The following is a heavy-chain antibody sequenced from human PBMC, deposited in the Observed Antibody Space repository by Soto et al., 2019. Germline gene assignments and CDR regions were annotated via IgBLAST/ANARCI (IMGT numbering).Heavy chain of an antibody. CDR1: GYTFTRYY. D-gene: IGHD6-19*01. J-gene: IGHJ5*02. CDR3: ARAGGWYPRWFDP. CDR2: INPSGGST. V-gene: IGHV1-46*03. Sequence: QVQLVQSGAEVTKPGASVKVSCKASGYTFTRYYMHWARQTPGQGLEWMGIINPSGGSTSYAQKVQGRVTMTRDRSTSTVYMELSSLTAEDTAVYYCARAGGWYPRWFDPWGQGTLVTVSS.